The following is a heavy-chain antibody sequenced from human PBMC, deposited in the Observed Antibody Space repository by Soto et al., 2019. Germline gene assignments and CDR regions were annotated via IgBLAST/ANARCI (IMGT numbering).Heavy chain of an antibody. CDR1: GFTFSSYA. CDR2: ISYDGSNK. V-gene: IGHV3-30-3*01. J-gene: IGHJ4*02. CDR3: ARDSD. Sequence: GGSLRLSCAASGFTFSSYAMHWVRQAPGKGLEWVAVISYDGSNKYYADSVKGRFTISRDNSKNTLYLQMNSLRAEDTAVYYCARDSDWGQGTLVTVSS.